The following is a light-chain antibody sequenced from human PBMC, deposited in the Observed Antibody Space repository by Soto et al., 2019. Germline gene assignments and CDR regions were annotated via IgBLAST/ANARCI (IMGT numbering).Light chain of an antibody. V-gene: IGLV1-44*01. CDR2: NNN. J-gene: IGLJ3*02. CDR3: AAWDDSLNGVV. CDR1: SSNIGSTT. Sequence: QLVLTQPPSASGTPGQRVTIACSGSSSNIGSTTVKWYQQLPGTAPKLLIYNNNQRPSGVPDRFSGSKSGTSASLAISGLQSEVEADYYCAAWDDSLNGVVFGGGTKLTVL.